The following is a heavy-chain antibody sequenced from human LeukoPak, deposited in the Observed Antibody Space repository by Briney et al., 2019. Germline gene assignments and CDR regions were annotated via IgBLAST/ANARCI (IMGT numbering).Heavy chain of an antibody. CDR2: INHSGST. CDR1: GGSYSGYY. V-gene: IGHV4-34*01. Sequence: SETLSLTCAVYGGSYSGYYWSWIRQPPGKGLEWIGEINHSGSTNYNPSLKSRVTISVDASKNQFSLKLSSVTAADTAVYYCARVGLYDSGSYYFPYYYYYMDVWGKGTTVTVSS. J-gene: IGHJ6*03. D-gene: IGHD1-26*01. CDR3: ARVGLYDSGSYYFPYYYYYMDV.